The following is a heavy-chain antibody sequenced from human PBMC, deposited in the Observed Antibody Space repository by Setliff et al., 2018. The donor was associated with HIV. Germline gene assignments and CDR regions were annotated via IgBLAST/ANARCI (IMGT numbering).Heavy chain of an antibody. V-gene: IGHV4-39*07. D-gene: IGHD2-21*02. J-gene: IGHJ6*02. CDR2: IYHSGST. CDR3: ARAMRGVVVTNMYYYYGMDV. Sequence: SETLSLTCTVSGGSISSSSSYWGWLRQHPGXXLEWIGSIYHSGSTYYNPSLKSRVTISVDTSKNQFSLKLSSVTAADTAVYYCARAMRGVVVTNMYYYYGMDVWGQGTTVTVSS. CDR1: GGSISSSSSY.